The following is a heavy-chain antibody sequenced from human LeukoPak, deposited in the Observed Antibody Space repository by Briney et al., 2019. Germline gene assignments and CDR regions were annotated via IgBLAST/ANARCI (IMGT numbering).Heavy chain of an antibody. D-gene: IGHD2-21*02. V-gene: IGHV4-59*08. CDR3: ARSGDSIDY. CDR1: GGSISSYY. J-gene: IGHJ4*02. Sequence: PSETLSLTCTVSGGSISSYYWSWIRQPPGKGLEWIGYMHYSGSTNYNPSLKSRVTISVDTSKNQFSLKLSSVTAADTAVYYCARSGDSIDYWGQGTLVTVSS. CDR2: MHYSGST.